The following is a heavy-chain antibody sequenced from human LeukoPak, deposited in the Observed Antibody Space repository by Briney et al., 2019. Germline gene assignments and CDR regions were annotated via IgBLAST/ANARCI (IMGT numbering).Heavy chain of an antibody. V-gene: IGHV3-30*03. D-gene: IGHD1-26*01. CDR3: ASGEYSGRYPLDY. Sequence: GRSLRLSCAASGFTFNSYGMHWVRQAPGKGLEWVEVVSYDGSNEYYADSVKGRFTISRDNSKNTLYLQMNSLRTEDTAVYYCASGEYSGRYPLDYWGQGTLVTVSS. CDR2: VSYDGSNE. CDR1: GFTFNSYG. J-gene: IGHJ4*02.